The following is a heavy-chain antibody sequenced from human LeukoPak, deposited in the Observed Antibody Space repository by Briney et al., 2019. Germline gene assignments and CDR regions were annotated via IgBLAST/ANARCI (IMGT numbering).Heavy chain of an antibody. J-gene: IGHJ4*02. D-gene: IGHD3-22*01. CDR2: ISWNSGSI. Sequence: GGSLRLSCAASGFTVSSNYMSWVRQAPGKGLEWVSGISWNSGSIGYADSVKGRFTISRDNAKNSLYLQMNSLRAEDTALYYCAKDMIDSSGYLFDYWGQGTLVTVSS. CDR3: AKDMIDSSGYLFDY. V-gene: IGHV3-9*01. CDR1: GFTVSSNY.